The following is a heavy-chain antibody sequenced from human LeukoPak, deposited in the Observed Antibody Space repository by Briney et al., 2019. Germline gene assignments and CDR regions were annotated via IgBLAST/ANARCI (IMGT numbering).Heavy chain of an antibody. D-gene: IGHD6-13*01. V-gene: IGHV3-20*04. J-gene: IGHJ4*02. Sequence: GGSLRLSCAASGFIFDDFGMSWVRQAPGKGLEWVSGINWNGGSTGYADSVKGRFTISRDNAKGSLYLQMNSLRAEDTALYYCAILTGYSSQWGQGTLVTVSS. CDR2: INWNGGST. CDR3: AILTGYSSQ. CDR1: GFIFDDFG.